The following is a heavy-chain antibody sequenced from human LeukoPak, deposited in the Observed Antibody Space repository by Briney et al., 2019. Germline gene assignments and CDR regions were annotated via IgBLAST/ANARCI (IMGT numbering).Heavy chain of an antibody. CDR1: GYTFTGYY. V-gene: IGHV1-2*02. CDR3: ARGRLGSSAVHWFDP. Sequence: GASVKVSCKASGYTFTGYYMHWVRQAPGQGLEWMGWINPNSGGTNYAQKFQGRVTMTRDTSISTAYMELSRLRSDDTAVYYCARGRLGSSAVHWFDPWGQGTLVTVSS. J-gene: IGHJ5*02. D-gene: IGHD6-6*01. CDR2: INPNSGGT.